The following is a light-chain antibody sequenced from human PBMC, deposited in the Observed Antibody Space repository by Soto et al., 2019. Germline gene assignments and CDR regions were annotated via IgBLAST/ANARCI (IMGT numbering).Light chain of an antibody. CDR3: QVWDTSSDQYV. CDR1: NIGSKS. V-gene: IGLV3-21*02. CDR2: DDT. Sequence: SSELTQPPSVSVAPGQTARITCGGNNIGSKSVHWYQQKPGQAPVLVVYDDTDRPSGIPERFSGSNSGNTATLTISRVEGGDEADFYCQVWDTSSDQYVFGTGTKVTVL. J-gene: IGLJ1*01.